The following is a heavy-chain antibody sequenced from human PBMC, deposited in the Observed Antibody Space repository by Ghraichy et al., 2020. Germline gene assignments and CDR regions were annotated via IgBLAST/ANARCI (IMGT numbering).Heavy chain of an antibody. D-gene: IGHD3-10*01. CDR3: ARESWFSRAFDI. CDR1: GFTVSSNY. J-gene: IGHJ3*02. V-gene: IGHV3-53*01. CDR2: IYSGGST. Sequence: GGSLRLSCAASGFTVSSNYMSWVRQAPGKGLEWVSVIYSGGSTYYADSVKGRFTISRDNSKNTLYLQMNSLRAEDTAVYYWARESWFSRAFDIWGQGTMVTVSS.